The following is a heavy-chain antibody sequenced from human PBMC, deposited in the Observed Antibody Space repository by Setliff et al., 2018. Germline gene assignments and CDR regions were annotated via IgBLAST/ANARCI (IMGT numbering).Heavy chain of an antibody. D-gene: IGHD6-13*01. J-gene: IGHJ4*02. CDR1: GYTFTTYG. CDR3: ARGGLAAAGRKGVFEY. V-gene: IGHV1-46*01. CDR2: IHPGGGSS. Sequence: GASVKVSCKASGYTFTTYGISWVRQAPGQGPEWMGIIHPGGGSSSSVQKFQGRVTMTRDTSTSTVYMELSSLTSEDTAIYYCARGGLAAAGRKGVFEYWGQGTLVTVSS.